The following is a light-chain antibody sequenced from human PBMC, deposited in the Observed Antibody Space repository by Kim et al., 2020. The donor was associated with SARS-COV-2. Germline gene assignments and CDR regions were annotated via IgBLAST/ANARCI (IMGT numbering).Light chain of an antibody. J-gene: IGLJ3*02. CDR3: AAWDDSLSGWV. V-gene: IGLV1-47*01. CDR1: SSNIGNNY. Sequence: QSVLTQPPSASGTPGQRVTISCSGSSSNIGNNYVYWYQQFPGMAPKLIIYRNNQRPSGVPDRFSGSKSGTSASLAISGLRSEDEADYYCAAWDDSLSGWVFGAGTQLTVL. CDR2: RNN.